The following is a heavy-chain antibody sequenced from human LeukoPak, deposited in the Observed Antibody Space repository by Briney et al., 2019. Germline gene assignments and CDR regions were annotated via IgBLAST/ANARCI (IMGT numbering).Heavy chain of an antibody. CDR1: GGSISSGGYY. V-gene: IGHV4-31*03. CDR3: ARRSRLFNYLGPFDY. Sequence: SETLSLTCTVSGGSISSGGYYWSWIRQHPGKGLEWIGYIYYSGSTYYNPSLKSRVTISVDTSKNQFSLKLSSVTAADTAVYYCARRSRLFNYLGPFDYWGQGTLVTVSS. J-gene: IGHJ4*02. CDR2: IYYSGST. D-gene: IGHD1-1*01.